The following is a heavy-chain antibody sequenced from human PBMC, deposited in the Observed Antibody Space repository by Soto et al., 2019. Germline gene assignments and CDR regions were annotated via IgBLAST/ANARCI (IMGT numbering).Heavy chain of an antibody. D-gene: IGHD2-2*01. Sequence: QVQLQESGPGLLKPSETLSLTCTVSGGSISSYYWSWIRQPPRKRLEWIGYTSYSGRTNYNPSLTSRVTISVDTSKDQCSLKLSSVTAAATAVYYCARRYGSTLYYWGQGTLVTVSS. CDR2: TSYSGRT. J-gene: IGHJ4*02. V-gene: IGHV4-59*08. CDR1: GGSISSYY. CDR3: ARRYGSTLYY.